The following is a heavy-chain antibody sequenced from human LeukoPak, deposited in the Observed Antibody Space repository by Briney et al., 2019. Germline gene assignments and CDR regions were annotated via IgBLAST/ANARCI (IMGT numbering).Heavy chain of an antibody. Sequence: SQTLSLTCTVSGGSISSGSYYWSWIRQPAGKGLEWIGRIYTSGSTIYNPSLKSRVTISVDTSKNQFSLKLSSVTAADTAVYYCARAALRGSWVDYWGQGTLVTVSS. CDR3: ARAALRGSWVDY. D-gene: IGHD1-26*01. CDR1: GGSISSGSYY. CDR2: IYTSGST. J-gene: IGHJ4*02. V-gene: IGHV4-61*02.